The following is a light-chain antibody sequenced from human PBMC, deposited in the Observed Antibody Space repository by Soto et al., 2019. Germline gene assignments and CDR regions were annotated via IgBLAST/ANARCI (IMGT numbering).Light chain of an antibody. CDR3: CSYAGGYSYV. CDR2: DVS. J-gene: IGLJ1*01. CDR1: SSDVGGYNY. Sequence: QSVLTQPRSVSGSPGQSVTISCTGTSSDVGGYNYVSWYQQHPGKAPKVMIYDVSKRPSGVPDRFSGSKSGNMASLTVSGLQAEDEADYYCCSYAGGYSYVFGIGTKVTVL. V-gene: IGLV2-11*01.